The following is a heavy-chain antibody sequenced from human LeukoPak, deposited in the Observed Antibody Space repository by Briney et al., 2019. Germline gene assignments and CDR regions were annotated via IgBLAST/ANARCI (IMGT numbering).Heavy chain of an antibody. Sequence: TGGSLRLSCAASGFTFSGYPIHWVRQAPGKGLEWVAVISYDGSNKYYADSVKGRFTISRDNAKNSLFLQMNSLRAEDTAMYYCAKGTKPVMTIPDYWGQGILVTVSS. CDR2: ISYDGSNK. CDR1: GFTFSGYP. D-gene: IGHD1/OR15-1a*01. J-gene: IGHJ4*02. V-gene: IGHV3-30-3*02. CDR3: AKGTKPVMTIPDY.